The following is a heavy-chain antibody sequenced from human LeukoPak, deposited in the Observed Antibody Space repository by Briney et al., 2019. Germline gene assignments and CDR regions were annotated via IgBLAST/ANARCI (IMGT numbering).Heavy chain of an antibody. D-gene: IGHD2-2*01. V-gene: IGHV4-39*01. CDR1: GGSISSSSYY. CDR3: ASPIVVVPAAIPSVYGMDV. J-gene: IGHJ6*02. Sequence: SETLSLSCTVSGGSISSSSYYWGWIRQPPGKGLEWIGSIYYSGSIYYNPSLESRVTISVDTSKNQFSLKLSSVTAADTAVYYCASPIVVVPAAIPSVYGMDVWGQGTTVTVSS. CDR2: IYYSGSI.